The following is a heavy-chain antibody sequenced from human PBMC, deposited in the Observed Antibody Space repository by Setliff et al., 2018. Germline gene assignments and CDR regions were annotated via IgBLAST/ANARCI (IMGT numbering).Heavy chain of an antibody. Sequence: ASVKVSCKVAGYTLTELSMNWVRQAPGKGLEWMGGFDPEDGETIYAQEFQGRVTMTEDTYTDTAYMELSSLRSEDTAVYYCATPRSGIIDAFDIWGQGTMVTVSS. V-gene: IGHV1-24*01. J-gene: IGHJ3*02. CDR3: ATPRSGIIDAFDI. CDR1: GYTLTELS. CDR2: FDPEDGET.